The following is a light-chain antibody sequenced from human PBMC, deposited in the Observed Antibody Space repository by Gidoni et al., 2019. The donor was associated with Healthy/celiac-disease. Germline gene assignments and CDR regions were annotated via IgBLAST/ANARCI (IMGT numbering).Light chain of an antibody. J-gene: IGKJ3*01. Sequence: ESVLTQSPATLSLSPGERATLSCRASQSVSNYLAWYQQKPGQAPRLLIYDASNRATGIPARFSGSGSGTDFTLTISSLGPEDFAVYYCQQRSNWPITFGPGTKVDIK. CDR1: QSVSNY. V-gene: IGKV3-11*01. CDR3: QQRSNWPIT. CDR2: DAS.